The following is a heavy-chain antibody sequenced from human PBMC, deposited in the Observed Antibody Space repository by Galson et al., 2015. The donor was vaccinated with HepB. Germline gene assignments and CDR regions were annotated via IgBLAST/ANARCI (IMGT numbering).Heavy chain of an antibody. Sequence: SVKVSCKASRYTFTDYYVHWVRQAPGQGLEWMGWINPKSGGTNYAQKFQGRVTMTRDTSISTAYMELSRLRSDDTAVYYCARAGSIAAAENYYYYGMDVWGRGTTVTVSS. CDR1: RYTFTDYY. V-gene: IGHV1-2*02. CDR2: INPKSGGT. J-gene: IGHJ6*02. CDR3: ARAGSIAAAENYYYYGMDV. D-gene: IGHD6-13*01.